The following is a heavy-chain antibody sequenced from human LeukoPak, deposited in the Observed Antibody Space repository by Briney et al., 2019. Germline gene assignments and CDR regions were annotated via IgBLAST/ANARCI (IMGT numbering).Heavy chain of an antibody. Sequence: PGGSLRLSCAASGFTFDDYAMHWVRQAPGKGLEWVSLISGDGGSTYYADSVKGRFTISRGNSKNSLYLQMNSLRTEDTALYYCAKDKGDGYSTGYFDYWGQGTLVTVSS. CDR3: AKDKGDGYSTGYFDY. D-gene: IGHD5-24*01. CDR2: ISGDGGST. CDR1: GFTFDDYA. V-gene: IGHV3-43*02. J-gene: IGHJ4*02.